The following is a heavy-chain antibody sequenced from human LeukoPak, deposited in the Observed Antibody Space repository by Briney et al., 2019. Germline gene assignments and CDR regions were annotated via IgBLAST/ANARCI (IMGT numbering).Heavy chain of an antibody. CDR1: GGSISSYY. J-gene: IGHJ4*02. D-gene: IGHD6-19*01. Sequence: SETLSLTCTVSGGSISSYYWSWIRQPPGKGLEWIGYIYYSGSTNYNPSLKSRVTISVDTSKNQFSLRLSSVTAADTAVYYCARADLNYIAVVGYFDYWGQGTLVTVSS. CDR2: IYYSGST. CDR3: ARADLNYIAVVGYFDY. V-gene: IGHV4-59*01.